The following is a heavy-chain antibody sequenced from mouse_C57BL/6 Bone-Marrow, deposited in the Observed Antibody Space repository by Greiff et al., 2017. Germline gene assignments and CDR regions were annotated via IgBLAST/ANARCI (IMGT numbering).Heavy chain of an antibody. CDR2: ISDGGSYT. CDR3: SRDGGWLLPSCFAY. CDR1: GFTFSSYA. V-gene: IGHV5-4*01. D-gene: IGHD2-3*01. Sequence: EVQLQQSGGGLVKPGGSLKLSCAASGFTFSSYAMSWVRQTPEKRLEWVATISDGGSYTYYPDKVKGRFTISRDNAKNNLYLQMSHLKSEDTAMYYCSRDGGWLLPSCFAYWGQGTLVTVSA. J-gene: IGHJ3*01.